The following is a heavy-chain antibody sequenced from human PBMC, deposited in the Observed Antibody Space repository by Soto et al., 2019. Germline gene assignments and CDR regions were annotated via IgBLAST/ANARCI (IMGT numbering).Heavy chain of an antibody. CDR1: GGSISSGGYS. V-gene: IGHV4-30-2*01. CDR3: ARVSPSYYFDY. Sequence: QLQLQESGSGLVKPSQTLSLTCAVSGGSISSGGYSWSWIRQPPGKGLEWIGYIYHSGSTYYNPSLKSRVTISGDRSKNQFSLNLSSVTAADTAVYYCARVSPSYYFDYWGQGTLVTVSS. D-gene: IGHD6-6*01. CDR2: IYHSGST. J-gene: IGHJ4*02.